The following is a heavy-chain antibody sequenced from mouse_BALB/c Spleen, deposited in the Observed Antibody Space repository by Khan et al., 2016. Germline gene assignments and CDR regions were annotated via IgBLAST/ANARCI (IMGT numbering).Heavy chain of an antibody. CDR2: ISYSGST. J-gene: IGHJ2*01. CDR1: GFSITSDYA. V-gene: IGHV3-2*02. CDR3: ARWWDAEYYFDY. Sequence: EVELVESGPGLVKPSQSLSLTCTVTGFSITSDYAWNWIRQFPGNKLEWMGYISYSGSTNYNPSLKSRISITRDTSKNQFFLQLNSVTTEDTATYYCARWWDAEYYFDYWGQGTTLTVSS. D-gene: IGHD1-1*02.